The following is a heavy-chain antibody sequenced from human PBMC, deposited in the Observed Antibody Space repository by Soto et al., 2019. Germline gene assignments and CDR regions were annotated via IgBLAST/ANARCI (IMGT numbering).Heavy chain of an antibody. J-gene: IGHJ6*02. V-gene: IGHV1-69*01. Sequence: QVQLVQSGAEVKKPGSSVKVSCKASGGTFSSYAISWVRQAPGQGLEWMGGIIPIFGTANYAQKFQGRATITADESTSTAYMELSSLRSEDTAVYYCARDGGLIAARPTGGYYGMDVWGQGTTVTVSS. CDR2: IIPIFGTA. D-gene: IGHD6-6*01. CDR3: ARDGGLIAARPTGGYYGMDV. CDR1: GGTFSSYA.